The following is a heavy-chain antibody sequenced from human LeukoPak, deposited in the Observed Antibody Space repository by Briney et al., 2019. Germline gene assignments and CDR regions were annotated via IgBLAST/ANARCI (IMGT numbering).Heavy chain of an antibody. J-gene: IGHJ5*02. CDR3: ARDSSDH. CDR2: ISYDGSKK. Sequence: PGTSLRLSCPVSGFTFSRYAMHWVRQAPGKGLEWVAVISYDGSKKADSVKGRFTISRDNSKNTLYLQMTSLRAEDTAVYYCARDSSDHWGQGTLVTVSS. V-gene: IGHV3-30-3*01. CDR1: GFTFSRYA.